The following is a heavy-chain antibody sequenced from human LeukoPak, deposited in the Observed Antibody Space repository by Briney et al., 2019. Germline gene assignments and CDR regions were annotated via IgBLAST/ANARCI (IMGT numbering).Heavy chain of an antibody. CDR1: GFTFNSYE. V-gene: IGHV3-48*03. D-gene: IGHD3-10*01. Sequence: PGGSLRLSCAASGFTFNSYEMNWVRQAPGKGLEWVSYISSSGSTIYYADSVKGRFTISRDNAKNSLYLQMNSLRAEDTAVYYCAREEWFGELLYPDYWGQGTLVTVSS. CDR3: AREEWFGELLYPDY. J-gene: IGHJ4*02. CDR2: ISSSGSTI.